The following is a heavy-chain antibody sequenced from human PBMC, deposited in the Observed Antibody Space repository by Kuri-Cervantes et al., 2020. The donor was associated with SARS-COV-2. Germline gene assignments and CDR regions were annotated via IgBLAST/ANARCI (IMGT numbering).Heavy chain of an antibody. D-gene: IGHD4-17*01. CDR3: ARDLSQYGDPGFDF. CDR1: GFTFNSYE. CDR2: IGNTDSTT. V-gene: IGHV3-48*03. Sequence: GGSLRLSCAASGFTFNSYEMNWVRQAPGKGLEWLSYIGNTDSTTYYADSVKGRFTISRDSAKNLLYLQMNSLRAEDTALYYCARDLSQYGDPGFDFWGQGTLVTVSS. J-gene: IGHJ4*02.